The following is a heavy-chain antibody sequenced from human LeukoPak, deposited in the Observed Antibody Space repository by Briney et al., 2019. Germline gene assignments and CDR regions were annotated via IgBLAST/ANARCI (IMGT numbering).Heavy chain of an antibody. Sequence: ASVRVSCKASGYTFTDYFMHWVRQAPGQGLEWMGWINPNTGGTNYAQKFQGRVTMTRDTSISTVYMELSRLRSDDTAVYYCARAQDGRLGYWGQGTLVTVSS. CDR2: INPNTGGT. V-gene: IGHV1-2*02. J-gene: IGHJ4*02. CDR1: GYTFTDYF. CDR3: ARAQDGRLGY. D-gene: IGHD5-24*01.